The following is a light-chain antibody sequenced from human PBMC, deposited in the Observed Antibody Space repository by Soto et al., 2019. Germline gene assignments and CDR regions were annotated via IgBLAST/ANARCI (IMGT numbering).Light chain of an antibody. J-gene: IGLJ3*02. Sequence: QSALTQPASVSGSPGQSITISCTGTSNDVGIYNYVSWYQQHPGKAPKLMIYDVTNRPSGVSDRFSGSKSDNTASLTISGLQAEDEADYYRSSYTIRSTWVFGGGTKLTVL. CDR3: SSYTIRSTWV. CDR1: SNDVGIYNY. CDR2: DVT. V-gene: IGLV2-14*01.